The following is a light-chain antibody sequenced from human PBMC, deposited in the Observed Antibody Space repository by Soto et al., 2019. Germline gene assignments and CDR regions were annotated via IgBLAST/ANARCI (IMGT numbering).Light chain of an antibody. V-gene: IGKV3-11*01. J-gene: IGKJ5*01. CDR3: QQRSNWPPFT. CDR1: QSVSSY. CDR2: DAS. Sequence: SPATLSLSPGERATLSCRASQSVSSYLAWYQQKPGQAPRLLIYDASNRATGIPPRFSGSGSGTDFTLTISSLEPEDFAVHYCQQRSNWPPFTFGQGTRLEIK.